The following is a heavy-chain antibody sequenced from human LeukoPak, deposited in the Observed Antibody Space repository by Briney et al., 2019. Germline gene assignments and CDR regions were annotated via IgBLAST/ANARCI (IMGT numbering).Heavy chain of an antibody. D-gene: IGHD6-19*01. CDR1: GFTFSSYA. CDR3: ARSPGSGAFY. CDR2: ISGSGGST. V-gene: IGHV3-23*01. Sequence: PGGSLRLSCTASGFTFSSYAMSWVRQAPGSGLEWVSAISGSGGSTYYADSVKGRYTISRDNSKNTLYLQMNSLRAEDTAVYYCARSPGSGAFYWGQGTLVTVSS. J-gene: IGHJ4*02.